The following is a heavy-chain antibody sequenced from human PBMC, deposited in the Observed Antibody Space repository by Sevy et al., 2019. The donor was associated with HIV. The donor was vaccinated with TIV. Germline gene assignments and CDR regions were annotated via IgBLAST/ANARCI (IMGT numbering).Heavy chain of an antibody. Sequence: ASVKVSCKASGYTFTSYGISWVRQAPGQGLEWMGWISAYNGNTNYAQMLQGRVTMTTDTSTSTAYMELRSLRSDDTAVYYCARTQTYYDILTGYGAYNWFDPWGQGTLVTVSS. J-gene: IGHJ5*02. CDR1: GYTFTSYG. D-gene: IGHD3-9*01. CDR3: ARTQTYYDILTGYGAYNWFDP. V-gene: IGHV1-18*01. CDR2: ISAYNGNT.